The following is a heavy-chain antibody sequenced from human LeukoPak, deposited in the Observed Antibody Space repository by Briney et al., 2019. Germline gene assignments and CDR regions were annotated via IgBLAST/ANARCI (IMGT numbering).Heavy chain of an antibody. V-gene: IGHV1-2*02. Sequence: ASVKVSCKASGYTFTGYYMRWVRQAPGQGREWMGWINPNSGGTNYAQTFQGRVTMTRDTSVSTAYMELSRLRSDDTAVYYCSRVGFFNWFDPWGQGTLVTVSS. CDR3: SRVGFFNWFDP. CDR1: GYTFTGYY. J-gene: IGHJ5*02. CDR2: INPNSGGT. D-gene: IGHD3-16*01.